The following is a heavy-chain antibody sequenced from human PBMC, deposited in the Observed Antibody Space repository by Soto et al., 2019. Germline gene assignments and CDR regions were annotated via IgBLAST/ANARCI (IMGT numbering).Heavy chain of an antibody. CDR1: GFTFSSYA. V-gene: IGHV3-30-3*01. J-gene: IGHJ6*02. CDR3: ARDIAPLLNINSLKRGGVYYYYGMDV. CDR2: ISYDGSNK. D-gene: IGHD1-20*01. Sequence: QVQLVESGGGVVQPGRSLRLSCAASGFTFSSYAMHWVRQAPGKGLEWVAVISYDGSNKYYADSVKGRFTISRDNSKNTLYLQMNSLRAEDTAVYYCARDIAPLLNINSLKRGGVYYYYGMDVWGQGTTVTVSS.